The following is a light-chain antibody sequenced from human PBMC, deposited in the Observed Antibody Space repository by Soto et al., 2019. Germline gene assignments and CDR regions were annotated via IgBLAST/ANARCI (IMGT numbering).Light chain of an antibody. V-gene: IGKV3-15*01. J-gene: IGKJ5*01. CDR2: GAS. CDR1: QSISSN. Sequence: TQSPATLSVSPGERATLSCRASQSISSNLAWYQQKPGQAPRLLIYGASTRATGIPARLSGSGSGTEFTLTISSLQSEDFAVYYCQQRSNWPPITFGQGTRLEIK. CDR3: QQRSNWPPIT.